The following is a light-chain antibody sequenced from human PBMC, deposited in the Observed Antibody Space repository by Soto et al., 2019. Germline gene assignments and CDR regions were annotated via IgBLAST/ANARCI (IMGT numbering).Light chain of an antibody. J-gene: IGKJ1*01. CDR1: QDISSF. CDR3: QKYNSAPT. V-gene: IGKV1-9*01. CDR2: AAT. Sequence: IQLTQSPSSLSASVGDRVTITCRASQDISSFLAWYQQKPGKAPKLLIYAATSLQSGVPSRFSGSGSGTEFTLTISSLQPEDVATYYCQKYNSAPTFGQGTKVEIK.